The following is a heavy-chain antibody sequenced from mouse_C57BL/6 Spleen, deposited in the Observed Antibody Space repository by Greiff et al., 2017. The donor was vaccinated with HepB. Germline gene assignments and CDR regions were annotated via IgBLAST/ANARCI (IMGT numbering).Heavy chain of an antibody. CDR1: GFTFSDYY. CDR3: ARGVYGNYGGWDY. V-gene: IGHV5-16*01. D-gene: IGHD2-1*01. Sequence: EVMLVESEGGLVQPGSSMKLSCTASGFTFSDYYMAWVRQVPEKGLEWVANINYDGSSTYYLDSLKSRFIISRDNAKNILYLQMSSLKSEDTATYYCARGVYGNYGGWDYWGQGTTLTVSS. J-gene: IGHJ2*01. CDR2: INYDGSST.